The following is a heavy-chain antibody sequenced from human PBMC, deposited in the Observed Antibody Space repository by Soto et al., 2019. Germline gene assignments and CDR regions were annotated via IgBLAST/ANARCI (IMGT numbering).Heavy chain of an antibody. J-gene: IGHJ4*02. D-gene: IGHD6-19*01. CDR2: IKSRTDGGTT. Sequence: EVQLVESGGGLIKPGGSLRLSCAASGFTFSNAWMNWVRQAPGKGLEWVGRIKSRTDGGTTEYAAPVKGRFTISRDDSENTLYLQMNSLKTEDTAVYYCATPGIAVPGTRGRLEYWGQGTLVTVSS. V-gene: IGHV3-15*07. CDR3: ATPGIAVPGTRGRLEY. CDR1: GFTFSNAW.